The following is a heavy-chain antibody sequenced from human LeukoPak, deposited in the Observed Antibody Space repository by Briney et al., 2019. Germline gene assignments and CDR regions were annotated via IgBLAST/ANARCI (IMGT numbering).Heavy chain of an antibody. CDR2: ISGYNGNA. J-gene: IGHJ1*01. V-gene: IGHV1-18*04. Sequence: ASVNVSCKASGCTFLDYGFSWVRQAPGQGLEWMGWISGYNGNAKYAQKFQGRVTMTTDTPTSTAYLELRSLRSDDTAVYYCARDTSIAVAAAQHWGQGTLVTVSS. CDR3: ARDTSIAVAAAQH. CDR1: GCTFLDYG. D-gene: IGHD6-19*01.